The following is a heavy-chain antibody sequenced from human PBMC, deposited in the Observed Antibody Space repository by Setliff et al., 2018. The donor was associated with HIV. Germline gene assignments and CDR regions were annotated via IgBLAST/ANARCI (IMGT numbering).Heavy chain of an antibody. CDR3: AAQGVL. CDR1: GFTFSDYW. J-gene: IGHJ4*02. Sequence: GGSLRLSCVASGFTFSDYWMSWVRQAPGKGLEWVANINHVGREKYYLDSLEGRFTISRDNAKNSVLLQMNSLRVEDTAVYFCAAQGVLWGQGTQVTVSS. CDR2: INHVGREK. V-gene: IGHV3-7*01.